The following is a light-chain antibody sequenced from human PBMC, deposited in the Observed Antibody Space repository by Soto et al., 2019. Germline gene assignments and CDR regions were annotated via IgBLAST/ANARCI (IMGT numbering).Light chain of an antibody. CDR3: GSWDSSLSAYV. J-gene: IGLJ1*01. Sequence: QSALTQPASVSGSPEQSITISCTGTSNDVGRYNLVSWYQQHPGKAPKVMIYEATKRPSGVSNRFSGSKSGNTASLTISGLQAEDEADYYSGSWDSSLSAYVFGTGTKVTVL. CDR1: SNDVGRYNL. CDR2: EAT. V-gene: IGLV2-23*01.